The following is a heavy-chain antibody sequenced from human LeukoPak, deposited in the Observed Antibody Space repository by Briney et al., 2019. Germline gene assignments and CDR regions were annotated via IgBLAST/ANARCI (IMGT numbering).Heavy chain of an antibody. CDR2: IYWDDDE. CDR3: AHSQRRGSCTGGSCYHFDY. J-gene: IGHJ4*02. V-gene: IGHV2-5*02. CDR1: GFSLSSSGVG. Sequence: SGPTLVNPTQTLTLTCTFSGFSLSSSGVGVGWIRQPPGKDLERLALIYWDDDERHSPSLKSRLTITKDTSKNQVVLTVTLMDPVDTGTYYCAHSQRRGSCTGGSCYHFDYWGQGTLVTVSS. D-gene: IGHD2-15*01.